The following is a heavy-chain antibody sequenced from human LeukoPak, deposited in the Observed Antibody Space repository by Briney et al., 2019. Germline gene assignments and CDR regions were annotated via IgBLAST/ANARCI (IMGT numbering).Heavy chain of an antibody. D-gene: IGHD6-19*01. V-gene: IGHV3-23*01. CDR3: AKDARRSSGWYFFDH. CDR1: FTISSLA. CDR2: ISDSGGTT. Sequence: FTISSLAMGWVRQAPGKGLESASAISDSGGTTYYADSVKGRFTISRDNSRNTLYLQMNSLRVEDTAVYYCAKDARRSSGWYFFDHWGQGTLVTVSS. J-gene: IGHJ4*02.